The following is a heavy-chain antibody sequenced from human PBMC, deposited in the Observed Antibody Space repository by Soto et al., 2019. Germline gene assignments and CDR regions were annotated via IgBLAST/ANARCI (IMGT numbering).Heavy chain of an antibody. Sequence: QVQLVESGGGVVQPGRSLRLSCAASGFTFNSYTMHWVRQAPGKGLEWVAVISYDGSNKYYADSVKGRFTISRDNSKNTLYLQMNSLRAEDTAVYYCARARIAATGGNVSPYYYYHGMDVW. CDR2: ISYDGSNK. V-gene: IGHV3-30-3*01. CDR3: ARARIAATGGNVSPYYYYHGMDV. CDR1: GFTFNSYT. D-gene: IGHD6-13*01. J-gene: IGHJ6*01.